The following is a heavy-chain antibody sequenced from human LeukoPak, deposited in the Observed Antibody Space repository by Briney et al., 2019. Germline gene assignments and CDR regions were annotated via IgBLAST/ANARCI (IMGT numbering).Heavy chain of an antibody. Sequence: SVKVSCNDSGATFTIYAISWVRQPPGQGLEWMGRIIPILGIANYAQKFQGRVTITADKSTSTAYMELSSLRSDDTAVYYCARVQNGGLFDYWGQGTLVTVSS. J-gene: IGHJ4*02. CDR1: GATFTIYA. V-gene: IGHV1-69*04. CDR3: ARVQNGGLFDY. CDR2: IIPILGIA. D-gene: IGHD1-1*01.